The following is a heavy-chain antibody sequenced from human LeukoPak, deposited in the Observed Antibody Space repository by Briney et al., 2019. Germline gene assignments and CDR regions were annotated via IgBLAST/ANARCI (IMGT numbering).Heavy chain of an antibody. CDR1: GYTFTTYF. J-gene: IGHJ4*02. V-gene: IGHV1-46*01. CDR3: ARGSDSSGYYYPDY. D-gene: IGHD3-22*01. Sequence: ASVKVSCKASGYTFTTYFMYWVRQAPGQGLEWMGIIIPSGGRITYAQKFQGRVTMTRDTSTSTVYMELSSLRSEDTAVYYCARGSDSSGYYYPDYWGQGTLVTVSS. CDR2: IIPSGGRI.